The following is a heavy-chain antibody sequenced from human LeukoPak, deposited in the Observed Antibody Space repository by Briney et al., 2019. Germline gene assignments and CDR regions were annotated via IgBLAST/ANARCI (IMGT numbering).Heavy chain of an antibody. CDR1: GFTFSSYG. Sequence: GGTLRLFCAASGFTFSSYGMSWVRQAPGKGLEWVSAISGGGGSTYYADSVKGRFTISRDNSKNTLYLQMNSLRAEDTAVYYCAKDVVTMIVGSNAFDIWGQGTMVTVSS. J-gene: IGHJ3*02. CDR2: ISGGGGST. D-gene: IGHD3-22*01. V-gene: IGHV3-23*01. CDR3: AKDVVTMIVGSNAFDI.